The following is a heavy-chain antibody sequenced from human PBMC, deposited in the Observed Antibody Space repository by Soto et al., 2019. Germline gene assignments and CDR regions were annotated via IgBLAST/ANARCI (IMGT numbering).Heavy chain of an antibody. CDR1: GFSFSSYS. CDR3: ARGLAGFGPYWYFDV. CDR2: IRRSSGTR. J-gene: IGHJ2*01. Sequence: EVQLVESGGGLVQPGGSLRLSCAASGFSFSSYSMNWVRQAPGQGLEWVSDIRRSSGTRHYAYSVEGRFTISRDNAKNSLFLQMNNLRDEDTAVYYCARGLAGFGPYWYFDVWGRGTLVTVSS. D-gene: IGHD3-16*01. V-gene: IGHV3-48*02.